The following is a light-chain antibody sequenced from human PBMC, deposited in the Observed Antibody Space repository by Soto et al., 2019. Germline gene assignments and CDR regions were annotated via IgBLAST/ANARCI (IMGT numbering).Light chain of an antibody. CDR2: GAS. CDR3: QQDYNLPWT. J-gene: IGKJ1*01. Sequence: EIVMTQSPATLSLSPGDRATLSCRASQFISSNYLSWYQQKPGQAPRLLIFGASTRATGIPDRFNGSGSETDFTLTISSLQPEDFAVYFCQQDYNLPWTFGRGTKVEIK. CDR1: QFISSNY. V-gene: IGKV3D-7*01.